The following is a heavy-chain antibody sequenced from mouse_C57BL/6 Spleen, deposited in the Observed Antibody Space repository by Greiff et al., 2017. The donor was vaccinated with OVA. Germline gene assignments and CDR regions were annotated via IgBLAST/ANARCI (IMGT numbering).Heavy chain of an antibody. CDR1: GFTFSSYA. V-gene: IGHV5-9-1*02. D-gene: IGHD3-2*02. J-gene: IGHJ3*01. CDR3: TRGDLRPFAY. CDR2: ISSGGDYI. Sequence: DVHLVESGEGLVKPGGSLKLSCAASGFTFSSYAMSWVRQTPEKRLEWVAYISSGGDYIYYADTVKGRFTISRDNARNTLYLQMSSLKSEDTAMYYCTRGDLRPFAYWGQGTLVTVSA.